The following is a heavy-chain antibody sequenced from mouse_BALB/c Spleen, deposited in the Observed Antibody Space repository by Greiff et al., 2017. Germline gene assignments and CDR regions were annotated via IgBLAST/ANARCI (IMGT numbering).Heavy chain of an antibody. CDR1: GFNIKDTY. J-gene: IGHJ4*01. CDR2: IDPANGNT. CDR3: ELSEDYAMDY. Sequence: VQLQQSGAELVKPGASVKLSCTASGFNIKDTYMHWVKQRPEQGLEWIGRIDPANGNTKYDPKFQGKATITADTSSNTAYLQLSSLTSEDTAVYYCELSEDYAMDYWGQGTSVTGSS. V-gene: IGHV14-3*02.